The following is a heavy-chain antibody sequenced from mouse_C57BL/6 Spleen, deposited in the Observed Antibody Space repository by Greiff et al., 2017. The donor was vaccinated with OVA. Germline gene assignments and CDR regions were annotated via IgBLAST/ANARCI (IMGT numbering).Heavy chain of an antibody. V-gene: IGHV1-15*01. Sequence: QVQLQQSGAELVRPGASVTLSCKASGYTFTDYEMHWVKQTPVHGLEWIGAIDPETGGTAYNQKFKGKAILTADKSSSTAYMELRSLTSEDSAVYYCTRVYYGSSPPWFAYWGQGTLVTVSA. CDR2: IDPETGGT. J-gene: IGHJ3*01. D-gene: IGHD1-1*01. CDR3: TRVYYGSSPPWFAY. CDR1: GYTFTDYE.